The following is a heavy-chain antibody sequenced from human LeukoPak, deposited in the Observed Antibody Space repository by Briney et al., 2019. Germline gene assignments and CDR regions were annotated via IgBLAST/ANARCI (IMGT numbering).Heavy chain of an antibody. CDR2: ISGDGVSP. CDR1: GFTFNNYA. CDR3: AKDERRLDV. Sequence: GGSLRLSCSASGFTFNNYALTWVRQTPGKGLECVSAISGDGVSPYYADSVRGRFTISRDNSKNALYLQMNSLRAEDTAVYYCAKDERRLDVWGKGTTVTVSS. J-gene: IGHJ6*04. V-gene: IGHV3-23*01.